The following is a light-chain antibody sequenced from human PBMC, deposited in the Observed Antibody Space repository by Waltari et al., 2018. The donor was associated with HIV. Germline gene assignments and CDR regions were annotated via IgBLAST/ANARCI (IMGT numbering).Light chain of an antibody. J-gene: IGLJ3*02. CDR1: SGSVSTSHY. Sequence: QTVVTQEPSFSVSPGGTVTLTCGLSSGSVSTSHYPSWNQQTPGQAPRTLIYSTNTRSTGVPDRFSGSILGNKAALTITGALAEDESDYYCVLNVASGIWMFGGGTKLTVL. CDR2: STN. CDR3: VLNVASGIWM. V-gene: IGLV8-61*01.